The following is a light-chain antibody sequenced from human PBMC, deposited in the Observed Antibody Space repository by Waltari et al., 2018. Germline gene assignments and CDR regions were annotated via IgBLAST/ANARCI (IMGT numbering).Light chain of an antibody. Sequence: QPVLTQPPSVSGTPGQRVTISCSGSASNIGGNLVNWYQQFPGKAPKLLIYRSDRRPSGVPDRFAGSKSGTSASRAISGLQSEDEADYFCASWDDSLNGHWVFGGGTKVTVL. J-gene: IGLJ3*02. CDR3: ASWDDSLNGHWV. CDR1: ASNIGGNL. CDR2: RSD. V-gene: IGLV1-44*01.